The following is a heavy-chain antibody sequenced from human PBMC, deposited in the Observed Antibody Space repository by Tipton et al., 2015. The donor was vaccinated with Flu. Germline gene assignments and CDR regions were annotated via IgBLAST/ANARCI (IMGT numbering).Heavy chain of an antibody. CDR2: ISWNSGRI. Sequence: SFDERGFTFDDFALHWVRLAPGKGLEWVSGISWNSGRIDYADSVKGRFTISRDNAKNSLYLQMNSLRGEDTAFYYCTKDLWEVLGAHYFDSWGQGTLVTVSS. CDR3: TKDLWEVLGAHYFDS. D-gene: IGHD2/OR15-2a*01. J-gene: IGHJ4*02. CDR1: GFTFDDFA. V-gene: IGHV3-9*01.